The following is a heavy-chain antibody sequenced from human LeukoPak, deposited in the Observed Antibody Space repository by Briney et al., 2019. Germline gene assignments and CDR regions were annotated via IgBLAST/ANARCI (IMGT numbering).Heavy chain of an antibody. J-gene: IGHJ4*02. Sequence: GGSLRLSCAASRFTFSSYGMHWVRQAPGKGLEWVAVIAYDGSNKYYADFVKGRFTISRDNSKNTLYLQMNSLRAEDTAVYYCAKDPSYTVVGIDYWGQGTLVTVSS. CDR2: IAYDGSNK. CDR1: RFTFSSYG. V-gene: IGHV3-30*18. CDR3: AKDPSYTVVGIDY. D-gene: IGHD3-10*01.